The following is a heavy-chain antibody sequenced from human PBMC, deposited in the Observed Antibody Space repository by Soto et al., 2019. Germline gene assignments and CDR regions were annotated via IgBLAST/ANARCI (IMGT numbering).Heavy chain of an antibody. CDR3: AKDTSWTIDY. Sequence: GGSLRLSCAASGFTFDDYTMHWVRQAPGKGLEWVSMISWDGGNTYYADSVKGRFTISRDNSKNSLYLQMSSLRTEDTALYYCAKDTSWTIDYWGQGTLVTVSS. CDR1: GFTFDDYT. J-gene: IGHJ4*02. D-gene: IGHD4-17*01. CDR2: ISWDGGNT. V-gene: IGHV3-43*01.